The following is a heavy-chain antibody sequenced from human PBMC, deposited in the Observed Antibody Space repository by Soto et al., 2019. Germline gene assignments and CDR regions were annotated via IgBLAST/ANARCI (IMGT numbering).Heavy chain of an antibody. J-gene: IGHJ4*02. Sequence: ASVKVSCKASGYTFTSYAMHWVRQAPGQRLEWMGWINAGNGNTKYSQKYQGRVTITRDTSASTAYIELNSLRAEDTAVYYCAKDGGILWGQGTLVTVPQ. D-gene: IGHD6-13*01. CDR3: AKDGGIL. CDR2: INAGNGNT. V-gene: IGHV1-3*01. CDR1: GYTFTSYA.